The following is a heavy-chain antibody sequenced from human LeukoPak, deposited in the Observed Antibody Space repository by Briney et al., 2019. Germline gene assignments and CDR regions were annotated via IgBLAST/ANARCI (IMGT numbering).Heavy chain of an antibody. CDR1: GFAFNSQT. CDR3: AKDVLSYGRKYYYGMDV. V-gene: IGHV3-7*01. J-gene: IGHJ6*02. D-gene: IGHD5-18*01. Sequence: GGSLRLSCAASGFAFNSQTMSWVRQAPGKGLEGVASIKEDEIEIHYVDSVKGRFTISRDNAKDSLYLQMNSLRVEDTAVYYCAKDVLSYGRKYYYGMDVWGQGTTVTVSS. CDR2: IKEDEIEI.